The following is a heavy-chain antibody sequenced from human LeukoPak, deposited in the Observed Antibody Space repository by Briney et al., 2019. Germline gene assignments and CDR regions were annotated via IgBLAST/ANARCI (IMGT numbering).Heavy chain of an antibody. CDR1: GFTFSSYA. J-gene: IGHJ4*02. CDR2: ISGSGGST. Sequence: GGSLRLSCAASGFTFSSYAMSWVRQAPGKGLEWVSAISGSGGSTYYADSAKGRFTISRDNSKNTLYLQMNSLRAEDTAVYYCEKPPAGIVVVPPTIDWGQGTLVTVYS. V-gene: IGHV3-23*01. CDR3: EKPPAGIVVVPPTID. D-gene: IGHD2-2*01.